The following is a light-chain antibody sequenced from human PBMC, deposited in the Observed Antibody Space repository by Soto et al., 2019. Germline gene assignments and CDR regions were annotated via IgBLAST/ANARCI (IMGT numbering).Light chain of an antibody. CDR2: WAS. V-gene: IGKV4-1*01. Sequence: DIVMTQSPDSLAVSLGERATINCKSSQSVKNYLAWYQQKPGQPPKLLIYWASTRKSGVPDRFSGSGSGTDFTLTISSLQSEDVAVYYCQHYYTTPYTFGQGTKLEIK. J-gene: IGKJ2*01. CDR1: QSVKNY. CDR3: QHYYTTPYT.